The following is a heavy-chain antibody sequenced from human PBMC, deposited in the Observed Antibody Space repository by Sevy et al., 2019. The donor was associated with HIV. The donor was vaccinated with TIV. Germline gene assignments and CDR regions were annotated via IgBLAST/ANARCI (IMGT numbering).Heavy chain of an antibody. CDR1: GFTFSKYS. Sequence: GGSLRLSCEASGFTFSKYSMSWVRQAPGKGLEWVSTFSFGCGRINYADSVKGRFTISRDDSKNTLYLQMNSLRAEDTAVDYSAREGCTKPHDYWGQGTLVTVSS. V-gene: IGHV3-23*01. CDR2: FSFGCGRI. CDR3: AREGCTKPHDY. D-gene: IGHD2-8*01. J-gene: IGHJ4*02.